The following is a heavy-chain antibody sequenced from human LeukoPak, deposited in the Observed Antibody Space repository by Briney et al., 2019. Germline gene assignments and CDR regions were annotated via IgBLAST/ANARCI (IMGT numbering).Heavy chain of an antibody. CDR3: ASENYGSGSLNY. J-gene: IGHJ4*02. Sequence: SETLSLTCTVSGGSIANYYWSWIRQPPGKGLEWIGYIYYSGTTNYNPALESRVTISIDTSRNQFSLRLSSVTAADTAVYHCASENYGSGSLNYWGQGTLVTVSS. CDR1: GGSIANYY. CDR2: IYYSGTT. V-gene: IGHV4-59*08. D-gene: IGHD3-10*01.